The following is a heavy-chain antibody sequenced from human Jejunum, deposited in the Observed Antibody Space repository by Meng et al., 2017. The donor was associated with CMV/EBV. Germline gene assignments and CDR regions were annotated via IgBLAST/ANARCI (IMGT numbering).Heavy chain of an antibody. Sequence: FSTYGMHWVRQAPGKGLEWVAFIHYDGSNKNYVESVKGRFTISRDNSKNTLYLQMSSLSTEDTAVYFCAKDKIEFHHGLGTYFGYWGQGTLVTVSS. CDR1: FSTYG. V-gene: IGHV3-30*02. CDR3: AKDKIEFHHGLGTYFGY. D-gene: IGHD3-10*01. J-gene: IGHJ4*02. CDR2: IHYDGSNK.